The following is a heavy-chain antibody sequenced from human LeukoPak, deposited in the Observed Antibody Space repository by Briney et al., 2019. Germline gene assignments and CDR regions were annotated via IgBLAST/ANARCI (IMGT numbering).Heavy chain of an antibody. D-gene: IGHD2-2*01. CDR2: IYTGGST. CDR3: ARDIFSSVATYYFDY. CDR1: GFTDSSNH. J-gene: IGHJ4*02. V-gene: IGHV3-53*01. Sequence: GGSLRLSCAASGFTDSSNHMSWVRQAPGKGLGWVSLIYTGGSTYYADSVKGRFTISRDNSKNTLYLQMNSLRAEDTAVYYCARDIFSSVATYYFDYWGQGTLVTVSS.